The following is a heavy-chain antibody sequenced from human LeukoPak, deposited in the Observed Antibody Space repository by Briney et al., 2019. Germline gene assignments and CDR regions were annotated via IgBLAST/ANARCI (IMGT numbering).Heavy chain of an antibody. D-gene: IGHD1-26*01. CDR2: INPNTGDT. Sequence: ASVKVSCKASGYTFNVYYIHWVRQAPGRGLEWVGWINPNTGDTNYAQKFQGRVTMTRDTSITTAYMELSGLRSDDTAVYYCARDHVGDDAFDIWGQGTMVTVSS. V-gene: IGHV1-2*02. J-gene: IGHJ3*02. CDR1: GYTFNVYY. CDR3: ARDHVGDDAFDI.